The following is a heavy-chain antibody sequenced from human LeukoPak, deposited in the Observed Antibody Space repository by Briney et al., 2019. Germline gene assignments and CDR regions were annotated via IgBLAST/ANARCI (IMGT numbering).Heavy chain of an antibody. V-gene: IGHV4-34*01. D-gene: IGHD3-22*01. CDR1: GGSFSGYY. CDR2: INRSGST. CDR3: ARARSLYYYDSSGSYYFDY. J-gene: IGHJ4*02. Sequence: PSETLSLTCAVYGGSFSGYYWSWIRQPPGKGLEWIGEINRSGSTNYNPSLKSRVTISVDTSKNQFSLKLSSVTAADTAVYYCARARSLYYYDSSGSYYFDYWGQGTLVTVSS.